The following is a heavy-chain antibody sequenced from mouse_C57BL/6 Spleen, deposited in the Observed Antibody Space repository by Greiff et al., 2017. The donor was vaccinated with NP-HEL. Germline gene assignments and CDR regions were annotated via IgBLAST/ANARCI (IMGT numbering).Heavy chain of an antibody. CDR2: INYDGSST. CDR1: GFTFSDYY. CDR3: ARERLVYYGSSGDYFDY. V-gene: IGHV5-16*01. Sequence: DVMLVESEGGLVQPGSSMKLSCTASGFTFSDYYMAWVRQVPEKGLEWVANINYDGSSTYYLDSLKSRFIISRDNAKNILYLQMSSLKSEDTATYYCARERLVYYGSSGDYFDYWGQGTTLTVSS. J-gene: IGHJ2*01. D-gene: IGHD1-1*01.